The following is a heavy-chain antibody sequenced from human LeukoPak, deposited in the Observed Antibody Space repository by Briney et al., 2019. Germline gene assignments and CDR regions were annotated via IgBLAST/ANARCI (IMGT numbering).Heavy chain of an antibody. D-gene: IGHD3-22*01. Sequence: SETLSLTCAVSGGSISSGGYSWGWIRQPPGKGLEWIGYIYHSGSTYYNPSLKSRVTISVDRSKNQFSLKLSSVTAADTAVYYCARAVSSGYYYVDYWGQGTLVTVSS. V-gene: IGHV4-30-2*01. CDR1: GGSISSGGYS. J-gene: IGHJ4*02. CDR2: IYHSGST. CDR3: ARAVSSGYYYVDY.